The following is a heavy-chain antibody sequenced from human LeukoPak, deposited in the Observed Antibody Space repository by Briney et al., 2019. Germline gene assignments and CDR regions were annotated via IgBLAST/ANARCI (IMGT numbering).Heavy chain of an antibody. D-gene: IGHD3-10*01. V-gene: IGHV4-61*02. Sequence: KPSQTLSLTCTVSGGSISSGSYYWSWIRQPAGKGLEWFGRIYTSGSTNYTPSLKSRVTISVDTSKNQFSLKLSSVTAADTAVYYCARDRMVRGGWFDPWGQGTLVTVSS. CDR1: GGSISSGSYY. J-gene: IGHJ5*02. CDR3: ARDRMVRGGWFDP. CDR2: IYTSGST.